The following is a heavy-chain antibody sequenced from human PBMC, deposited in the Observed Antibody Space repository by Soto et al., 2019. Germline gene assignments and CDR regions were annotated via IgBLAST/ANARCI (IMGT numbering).Heavy chain of an antibody. D-gene: IGHD6-13*01. CDR1: GGTFSSYA. J-gene: IGHJ3*02. Sequence: SVKVSCKASGGTFSSYAISWVRQAPGQGLEWMGGIIPIFGTANYAQKFQGRVTITADKSTSTAYMELSSLRAEDTAVYYCAKDPASTPSSWYENAFDIWGQGTMVTVSS. CDR2: IIPIFGTA. CDR3: AKDPASTPSSWYENAFDI. V-gene: IGHV1-69*06.